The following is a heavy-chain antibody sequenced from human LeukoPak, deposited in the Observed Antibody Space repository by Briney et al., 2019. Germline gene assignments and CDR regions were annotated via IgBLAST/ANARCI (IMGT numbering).Heavy chain of an antibody. V-gene: IGHV3-33*01. CDR1: GFTFSNYG. Sequence: GGSLRLSCVASGFTFSNYGMHWVRQAPGKGLEWVAVIWCDGRSKFHADSVKGRFTISRDNLKNTLYLQMNSLRAEDPAMYYCARGTVSSPGGDPGGITMLEGDDSWSQGTLVTVST. D-gene: IGHD3-16*01. CDR3: ARGTVSSPGGDPGGITMLEGDDS. J-gene: IGHJ4*02. CDR2: IWCDGRSK.